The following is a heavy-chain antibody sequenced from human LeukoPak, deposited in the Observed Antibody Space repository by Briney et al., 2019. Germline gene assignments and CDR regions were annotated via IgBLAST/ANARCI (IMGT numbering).Heavy chain of an antibody. CDR3: AKHSKAVAGTPYFDY. D-gene: IGHD6-19*01. J-gene: IGHJ4*02. CDR1: GFTFSSYA. V-gene: IGHV3-23*01. Sequence: GGSLRLSCAASGFTFSSYAMSWVRQAPGKGLEWVSAISGSGGSTYYADSVRGRFTISRDNSKNTLYLQMNSLRAEDTSVYYCAKHSKAVAGTPYFDYWGQGNLVTVSS. CDR2: ISGSGGST.